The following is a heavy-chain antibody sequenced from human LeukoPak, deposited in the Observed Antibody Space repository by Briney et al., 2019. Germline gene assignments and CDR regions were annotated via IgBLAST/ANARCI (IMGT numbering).Heavy chain of an antibody. V-gene: IGHV3-30-3*01. J-gene: IGHJ4*02. D-gene: IGHD3-16*02. CDR2: ISYDATNT. CDR3: ASIEFDY. CDR1: GFTFNSYA. Sequence: GGSLRLSCTASGFTFNSYAMHWVRQAPGKGLEWVAVISYDATNTYYADSVKGRFTISRDNSKNTLYLQMNSLRVEDTAVYYCASIEFDYWGQGTLVTVSS.